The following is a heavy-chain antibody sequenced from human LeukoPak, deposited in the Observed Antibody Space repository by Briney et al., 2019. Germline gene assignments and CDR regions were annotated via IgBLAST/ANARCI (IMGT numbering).Heavy chain of an antibody. CDR3: ARTIVGALDY. CDR1: GYTFICYY. J-gene: IGHJ4*02. Sequence: ASVKVSCKASGYTFICYYMHWVRQAPGQGLEWVGWINPNSGGTNYAQKFQGRVTMTRDTSVSTAYMELSRLRSDDTAIYYCARTIVGALDYWGQGTLVTVSS. D-gene: IGHD1-26*01. V-gene: IGHV1-2*02. CDR2: INPNSGGT.